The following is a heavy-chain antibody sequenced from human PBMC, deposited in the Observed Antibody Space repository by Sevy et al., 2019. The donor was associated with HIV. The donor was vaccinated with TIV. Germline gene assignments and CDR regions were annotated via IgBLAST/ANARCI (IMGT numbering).Heavy chain of an antibody. J-gene: IGHJ4*02. CDR1: GFIFNSYT. V-gene: IGHV3-23*01. Sequence: GGSLRLSCVASGFIFNSYTMSWVRQAPGKGLEWVSTISGSGGSVYYPDTLKGRFTISRDNFKNTVSLQMNSLRDEGTAVYYCTSRGGVIITGFESWGQGTLVTVSS. CDR3: TSRGGVIITGFES. D-gene: IGHD3-16*01. CDR2: ISGSGGSV.